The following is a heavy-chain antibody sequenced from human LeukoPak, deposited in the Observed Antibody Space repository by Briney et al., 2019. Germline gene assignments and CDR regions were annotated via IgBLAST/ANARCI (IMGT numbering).Heavy chain of an antibody. CDR2: INAGNGNT. D-gene: IGHD6-19*01. J-gene: IGHJ6*02. Sequence: ASVTVSCKASGYTFTSYAMHWVRQAPGQRLEWMGWINAGNGNTKYSQKFQGRVTITRDTSASTAYMELSSLRSEDTAVYYCARDERCSSGWYAYNYYGMDVWGQGTTVTVSS. CDR1: GYTFTSYA. CDR3: ARDERCSSGWYAYNYYGMDV. V-gene: IGHV1-3*01.